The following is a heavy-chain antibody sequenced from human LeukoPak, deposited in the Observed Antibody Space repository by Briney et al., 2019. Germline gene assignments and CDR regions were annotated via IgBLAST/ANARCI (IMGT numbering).Heavy chain of an antibody. CDR1: GFTLSTYW. CDR2: IKQDGSEK. V-gene: IGHV3-7*01. Sequence: GGSLRLSCAASGFTLSTYWMNWVRQAPGKGLEWVATIKQDGSEKYYVDSVKGRFTISRDNAKNSLYLQMNSLRAEDTAVYYCARTGIDAFDVWGQGTMVTVSS. J-gene: IGHJ3*01. CDR3: ARTGIDAFDV.